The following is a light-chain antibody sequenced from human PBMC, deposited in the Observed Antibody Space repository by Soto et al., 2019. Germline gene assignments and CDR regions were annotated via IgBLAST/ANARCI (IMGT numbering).Light chain of an antibody. Sequence: EIVLTQSPGTLSLSPGERATLSCRASQSVSSSYLAWYQQKPGQAPRLLIYGASSRATGIPDRFSGSGSGTYLTLNISRLEPEDFAVYYCQQYGSSPPLTFGGGTKVEIK. CDR3: QQYGSSPPLT. V-gene: IGKV3-20*01. J-gene: IGKJ4*01. CDR2: GAS. CDR1: QSVSSSY.